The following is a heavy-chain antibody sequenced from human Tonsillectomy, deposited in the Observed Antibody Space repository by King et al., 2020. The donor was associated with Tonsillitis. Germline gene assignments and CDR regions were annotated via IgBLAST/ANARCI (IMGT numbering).Heavy chain of an antibody. CDR3: ARDFYSYDRPGNWYFDL. CDR2: ISSSSSII. CDR1: GFTFSTYG. V-gene: IGHV3-48*01. D-gene: IGHD3-22*01. J-gene: IGHJ2*01. Sequence: VQLVESGGGLVQPGGSLRLSCAASGFTFSTYGMSWVRQAPGKGREWVSFISSSSSIIYYADSVKGRFTISRDNAKNSLYLQMNSLRAEDTAVYYCARDFYSYDRPGNWYFDLWGRGTLVTVSS.